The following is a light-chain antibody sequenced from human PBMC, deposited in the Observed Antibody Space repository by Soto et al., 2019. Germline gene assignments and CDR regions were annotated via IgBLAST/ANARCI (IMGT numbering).Light chain of an antibody. CDR2: EVT. V-gene: IGLV2-14*01. Sequence: QSALTQPASVSGSPGQSITISCTGTSSDVGGYNYVSWYQQHPGKAPKLMIYEVTYRPSGVSNRFSRSKSGNTASLTISGLQAEDEADYYCSSYTASSTLDVVFGGGTKLTVL. CDR3: SSYTASSTLDVV. J-gene: IGLJ2*01. CDR1: SSDVGGYNY.